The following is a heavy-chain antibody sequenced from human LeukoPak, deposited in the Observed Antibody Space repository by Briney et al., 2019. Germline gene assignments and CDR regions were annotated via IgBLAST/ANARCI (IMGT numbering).Heavy chain of an antibody. CDR3: AKDPPTTGTTFDN. V-gene: IGHV3-23*01. CDR2: IGGGGVDT. Sequence: PGGSLRLSCAASGFTFNSYAMRWVRQAPGKGLGGVSSIGGGGVDTYYADSVKGRFPNSRDNSKNTLYLQMNSLRGEDTAVYYCAKDPPTTGTTFDNWGRGTLVTVSS. CDR1: GFTFNSYA. D-gene: IGHD1-1*01. J-gene: IGHJ4*02.